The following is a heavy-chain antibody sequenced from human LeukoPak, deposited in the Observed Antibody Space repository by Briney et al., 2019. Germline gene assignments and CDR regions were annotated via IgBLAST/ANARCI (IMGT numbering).Heavy chain of an antibody. V-gene: IGHV4-34*01. Sequence: GSLRLSCGVYGGSFSGYYWSWIRQPPGKGLEWIGEINHSGSTNYNPSLKSRVTISVDTSKNQFSLKLSSVTAADTAVYYCARKRWGLDIWGQGTMVTVSS. CDR1: GGSFSGYY. D-gene: IGHD4-23*01. CDR3: ARKRWGLDI. J-gene: IGHJ3*02. CDR2: INHSGST.